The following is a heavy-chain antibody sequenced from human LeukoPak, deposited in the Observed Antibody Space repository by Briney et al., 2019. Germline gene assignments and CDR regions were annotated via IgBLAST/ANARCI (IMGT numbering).Heavy chain of an antibody. CDR3: VRSTGGDWYTFDT. Sequence: GGSLRLSCAASGFTFSNYNMNWVRQAPGKGLEWVSSISSSTSYKNYADSVKGRFTISRDNARNSLYLQMNSLRAEDTSVYFCVRSTGGDWYTFDTWGQGTMVTVSS. CDR1: GFTFSNYN. J-gene: IGHJ3*02. D-gene: IGHD2-21*02. V-gene: IGHV3-21*01. CDR2: ISSSTSYK.